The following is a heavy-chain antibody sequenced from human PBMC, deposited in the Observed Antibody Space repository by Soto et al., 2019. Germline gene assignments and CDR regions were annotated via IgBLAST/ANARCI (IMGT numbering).Heavy chain of an antibody. Sequence: PGGSLRLSCAASGFTFSSSWMHWVCQAPEKGQEWVADMKCDGSETYYVDSVKGRLTISRDKAKNSLYLQVNSLRAEDMTVYYCVSVYGDYPNDYFDYWGQGTLVTVSS. D-gene: IGHD4-17*01. CDR3: VSVYGDYPNDYFDY. V-gene: IGHV3-7*03. CDR2: MKCDGSET. CDR1: GFTFSSSW. J-gene: IGHJ4*02.